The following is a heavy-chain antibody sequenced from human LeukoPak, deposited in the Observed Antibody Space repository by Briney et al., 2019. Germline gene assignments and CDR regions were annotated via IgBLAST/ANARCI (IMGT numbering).Heavy chain of an antibody. CDR2: IYHSGTT. D-gene: IGHD4-17*01. Sequence: PSETLSLTCTVSGYFITSGYYWGWIRQSPGKGLEWIGIIYHSGTTYYNPSLKSRVTISVDTSKNQFALKLNSVTAADTAVYYCASLTTIYSWFDPWGQGILVTVSS. V-gene: IGHV4-38-2*02. J-gene: IGHJ5*02. CDR3: ASLTTIYSWFDP. CDR1: GYFITSGYY.